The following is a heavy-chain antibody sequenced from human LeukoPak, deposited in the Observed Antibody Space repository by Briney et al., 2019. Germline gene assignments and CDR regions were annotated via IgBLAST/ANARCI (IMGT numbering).Heavy chain of an antibody. D-gene: IGHD2-21*02. CDR2: IRYDGSNK. Sequence: GGSLRLSCAASGFTFSSYGMHWVRQAPGKGLEWVAFIRYDGSNKYYADSVKGRFTISRDNSKNTLYLQMNSLRAEDTAVYYCAKMMENPAYCGGDCYSDAFDIWGQGTMVTVSS. V-gene: IGHV3-30*02. J-gene: IGHJ3*02. CDR1: GFTFSSYG. CDR3: AKMMENPAYCGGDCYSDAFDI.